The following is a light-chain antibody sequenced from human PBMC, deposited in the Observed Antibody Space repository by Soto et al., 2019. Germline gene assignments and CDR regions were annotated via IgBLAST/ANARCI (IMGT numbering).Light chain of an antibody. CDR1: SSNIGAHYD. CDR3: QSYDSSHLV. CDR2: ANN. Sequence: QSVLTQPPSVSGAPGQRVTISCTGSSSNIGAHYDVHWYQQLPGTAPKLLIYANNNRPSGVPDRFSGSKSGTSASLAITGFQAEDEAYYYCQSYDSSHLVFGGGTQLTVL. V-gene: IGLV1-40*01. J-gene: IGLJ2*01.